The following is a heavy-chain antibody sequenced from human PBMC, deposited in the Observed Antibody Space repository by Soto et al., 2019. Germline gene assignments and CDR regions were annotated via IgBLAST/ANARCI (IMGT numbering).Heavy chain of an antibody. D-gene: IGHD2-21*01. CDR2: IYSGGST. V-gene: IGHV3-66*01. J-gene: IGHJ3*02. Sequence: EVQLVESGGGLVQPGGSLRLSCAASGFTVSSNYMSWVRQAPGKGLEWVSVIYSGGSTYYADSVKGRFTISRDNSKNTLYLQMNSLRAEDTAVYYCARGFAGETGVDAFDIWGQGTMVTVSS. CDR3: ARGFAGETGVDAFDI. CDR1: GFTVSSNY.